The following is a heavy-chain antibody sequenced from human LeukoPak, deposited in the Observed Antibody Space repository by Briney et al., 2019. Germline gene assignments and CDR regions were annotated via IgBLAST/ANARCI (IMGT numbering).Heavy chain of an antibody. CDR3: ARAPITSPFYFDY. Sequence: GGSLRLSCTAFGFAFDEHGMSWVRQVPGRGLEWVAGINWSGGSTGYADPLRGRFTISRDNAKNSLYLQIDRLRAGATALYYCARAPITSPFYFDYWGQGTLVTVSS. D-gene: IGHD2-2*01. J-gene: IGHJ4*02. CDR2: INWSGGST. V-gene: IGHV3-20*04. CDR1: GFAFDEHG.